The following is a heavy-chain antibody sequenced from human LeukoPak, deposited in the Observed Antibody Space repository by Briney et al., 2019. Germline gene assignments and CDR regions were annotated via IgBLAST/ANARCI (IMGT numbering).Heavy chain of an antibody. D-gene: IGHD3-22*01. Sequence: GGSLKLSCTASGFTFNNYNMNWVRQAPGKGLEWVSSISSSSSYIYYADSVKGRFTISRDNAKNSLYLQMNSLRAEDTAVYYCAKEVPTYYYDSSGYLGYWGQGTLVTVSS. J-gene: IGHJ4*02. V-gene: IGHV3-21*04. CDR2: ISSSSSYI. CDR3: AKEVPTYYYDSSGYLGY. CDR1: GFTFNNYN.